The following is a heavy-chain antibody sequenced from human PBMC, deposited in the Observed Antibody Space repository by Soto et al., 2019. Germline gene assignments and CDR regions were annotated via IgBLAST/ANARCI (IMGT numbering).Heavy chain of an antibody. Sequence: SVKVSCKASGGTFSSYTISWVRQAPGQGLEWMGRIIPIGGITTYAQKFQGRVTMTGDTSTSTVYMELSSLRSEDTAVYYCARDGYNSGWYDAFDIWGQGTMVTVSS. V-gene: IGHV1-69*04. J-gene: IGHJ3*02. CDR2: IIPIGGIT. CDR1: GGTFSSYT. D-gene: IGHD6-19*01. CDR3: ARDGYNSGWYDAFDI.